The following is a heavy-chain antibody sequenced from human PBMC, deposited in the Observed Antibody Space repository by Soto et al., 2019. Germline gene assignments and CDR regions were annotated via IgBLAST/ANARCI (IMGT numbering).Heavy chain of an antibody. V-gene: IGHV3-30-3*01. CDR2: ISYDGSNK. J-gene: IGHJ3*02. CDR3: ARGPYGDWAFDI. Sequence: GALILSCAASVFTFSSYAMHWFRQAPGKGLEWVAVISYDGSNKYYADSVKGRFTISRDNSKNTLYLQMNSLRAEDTAVYYCARGPYGDWAFDIWGQGTMVTVSS. D-gene: IGHD4-17*01. CDR1: VFTFSSYA.